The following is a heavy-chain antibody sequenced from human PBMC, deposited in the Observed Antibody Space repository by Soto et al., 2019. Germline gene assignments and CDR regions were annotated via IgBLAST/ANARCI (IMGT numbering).Heavy chain of an antibody. CDR2: IYPDDSNT. J-gene: IGHJ4*02. CDR1: GYSFRSYW. Sequence: GESLKIPCNTSGYSFRSYWIGCVRQMPGKGLEGMRIIYPDDSNTRYSPSFQGQVTISADKSISTAFLQWSSLKAADSAMYYCARHLHRASVHITPVSPEYWGQGTLVTVSS. CDR3: ARHLHRASVHITPVSPEY. V-gene: IGHV5-51*01.